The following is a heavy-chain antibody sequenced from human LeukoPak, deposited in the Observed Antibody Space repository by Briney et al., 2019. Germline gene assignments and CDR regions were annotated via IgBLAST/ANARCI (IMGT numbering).Heavy chain of an antibody. D-gene: IGHD6-19*01. CDR2: IKQDGSEI. Sequence: QPGGSLRLSCAASGFTFSRYWMSWVRQAPGKGLEWVANIKQDGSEIYYVASVKGRFTVSRDNAKNSLSLQMNSLRADDTAVYYCARHRWDNSGSYHFDYWGQGTLVTVSS. CDR3: ARHRWDNSGSYHFDY. CDR1: GFTFSRYW. V-gene: IGHV3-7*05. J-gene: IGHJ4*02.